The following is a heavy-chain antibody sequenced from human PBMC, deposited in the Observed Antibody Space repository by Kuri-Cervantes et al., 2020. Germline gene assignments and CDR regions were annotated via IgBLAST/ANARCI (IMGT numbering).Heavy chain of an antibody. J-gene: IGHJ4*02. CDR3: ARDPPTVNDY. Sequence: LSLTCAASGFTFSDYYMSWIRQTPGKGLEWVANIKQDGSEKYYVDSVKGRFTISRDNAKNSLYLQMNSLRAEDTAVYYCARDPPTVNDYWGQGTLVTVSS. D-gene: IGHD4-17*01. CDR2: IKQDGSEK. CDR1: GFTFSDYY. V-gene: IGHV3-7*01.